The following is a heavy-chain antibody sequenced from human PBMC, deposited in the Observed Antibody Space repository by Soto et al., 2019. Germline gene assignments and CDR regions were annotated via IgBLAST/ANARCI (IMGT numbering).Heavy chain of an antibody. CDR2: IYYSGST. D-gene: IGHD3-10*01. V-gene: IGHV4-30-4*01. CDR3: ANNYYGSGSYYIYYYYYYGMDV. J-gene: IGHJ6*02. Sequence: SETLSLTCTVSGGSISSGDYYWSWIRQPPGKGLEWIGYIYYSGSTYYNPSLKSRVTISVDTSKNHFSLYLQMNSLRAEDTAVYYCANNYYGSGSYYIYYYYYYGMDVWGQGTTVTVSS. CDR1: GGSISSGDYY.